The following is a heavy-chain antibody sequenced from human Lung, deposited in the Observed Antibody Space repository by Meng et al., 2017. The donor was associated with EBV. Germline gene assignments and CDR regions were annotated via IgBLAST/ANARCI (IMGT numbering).Heavy chain of an antibody. V-gene: IGHV4-30-2*03. Sequence: QLQESGLGRVKHSQTPSLPWAVSSGSLSSGTSSSNWSRQRPGKGLEWIGFVYRSGSTYYNPSLKSRVTISVDTSKNQFSLKLSSVTAADTAVYYCARRGWLQSVDYWGQGTLVTVSS. J-gene: IGHJ4*02. CDR3: ARRGWLQSVDY. CDR2: VYRSGST. D-gene: IGHD5-24*01. CDR1: SGSLSSGTSS.